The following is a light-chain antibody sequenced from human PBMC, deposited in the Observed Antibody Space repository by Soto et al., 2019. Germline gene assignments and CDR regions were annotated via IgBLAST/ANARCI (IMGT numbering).Light chain of an antibody. CDR3: QLYGISPH. J-gene: IGKJ5*01. Sequence: EIVMTQSPATLSVAPGERATLSCRASQSVSSSYLAWYQHKPGQAPRLLIYASSNRATGIPDRFSGSASGTDFTLTINRLEPEDFAVYYCQLYGISPHLGQGTRLEIK. CDR1: QSVSSSY. V-gene: IGKV3-20*01. CDR2: ASS.